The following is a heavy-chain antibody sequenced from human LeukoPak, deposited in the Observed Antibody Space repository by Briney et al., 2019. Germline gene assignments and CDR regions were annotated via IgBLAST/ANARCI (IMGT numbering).Heavy chain of an antibody. CDR2: IYYSGST. J-gene: IGHJ4*02. CDR1: GGSISSYY. Sequence: SETLSLTCTVSGGSISSYYCSWIRQPPGKGLEWIGYIYYSGSTNYTPSLKSRVTISVDTSKNQFSLNLSSVTAADTAVYYCARDLLSTAEYFDYWGQGTLVTVSS. CDR3: ARDLLSTAEYFDY. V-gene: IGHV4-59*01. D-gene: IGHD6-19*01.